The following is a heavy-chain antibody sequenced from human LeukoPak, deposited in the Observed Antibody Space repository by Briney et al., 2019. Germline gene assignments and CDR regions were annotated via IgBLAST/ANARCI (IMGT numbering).Heavy chain of an antibody. CDR3: ARKGGKLLWFGELRNWFDP. V-gene: IGHV4-39*07. J-gene: IGHJ5*02. CDR1: GGSISSSSYY. D-gene: IGHD3-10*01. CDR2: IYYSGST. Sequence: SETLSLTCTVSGGSISSSSYYWGWIRQPPGKGLEWIGSIYYSGSTYYNPSLKSRVTISVDTSKNQFSLKLSFVTAADTAVYYCARKGGKLLWFGELRNWFDPWGQGTLVTVSS.